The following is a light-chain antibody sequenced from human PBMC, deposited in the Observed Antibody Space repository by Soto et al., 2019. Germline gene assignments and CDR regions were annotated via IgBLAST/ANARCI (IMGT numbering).Light chain of an antibody. Sequence: PGERVTLSCRASQSVSSSYLTWYQQKPGQAPRLLIYGASTRATSIPARFSGSGSGTDFTLTISSLQPEDFAVYYCQQDYNKVTWTFGQGTKVEIK. CDR3: QQDYNKVTWT. J-gene: IGKJ1*01. CDR2: GAS. V-gene: IGKV3D-7*01. CDR1: QSVSSSY.